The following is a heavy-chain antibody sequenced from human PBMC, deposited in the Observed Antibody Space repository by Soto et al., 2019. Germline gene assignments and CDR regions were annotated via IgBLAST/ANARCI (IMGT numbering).Heavy chain of an antibody. J-gene: IGHJ4*02. V-gene: IGHV3-30-3*01. CDR2: ISYDGSNK. D-gene: IGHD3-22*01. CDR3: ARDPAGGSGHYYLFDY. Sequence: QVQLVESGGGVVQPGRSLRLSCAASGLTFSTFAMHWVRQAPGKGLDWVEVISYDGSNKYYADSVKGRVTISRYNSKNTLYLQMNSLTSEDTAVYYCARDPAGGSGHYYLFDYWGQGTLVTVSS. CDR1: GLTFSTFA.